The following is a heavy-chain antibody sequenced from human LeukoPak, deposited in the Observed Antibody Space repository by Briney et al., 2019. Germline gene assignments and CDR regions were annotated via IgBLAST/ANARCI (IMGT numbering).Heavy chain of an antibody. CDR1: GGSFSAYY. D-gene: IGHD5-12*01. J-gene: IGHJ4*02. CDR2: IYYSGST. Sequence: SETLSLTCAVYGGSFSAYYWGWIRQPPGKGLEWIGSIYYSGSTYYNPSLKSRVTISVDTSKNQFSLKLSSVTAADTAVYYCAREGSSGSDKDFDYWGQGTLVTVSS. CDR3: AREGSSGSDKDFDY. V-gene: IGHV4-39*07.